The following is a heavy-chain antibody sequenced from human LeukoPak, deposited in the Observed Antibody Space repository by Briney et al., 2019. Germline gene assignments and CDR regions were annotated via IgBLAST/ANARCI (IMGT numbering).Heavy chain of an antibody. CDR3: ARGYSPNWFDP. J-gene: IGHJ5*02. CDR2: IKQDGSEK. CDR1: GFTFSSYW. V-gene: IGHV3-7*01. Sequence: PGGSLGLSCAASGFTFSSYWMSWVRQAPGKGLEWVANIKQDGSEKYYVDSVKGRFTISRDNAKNSLYLQMNSLRAEDTAVYYCARGYSPNWFDPWGQGTLVTVSS. D-gene: IGHD2-15*01.